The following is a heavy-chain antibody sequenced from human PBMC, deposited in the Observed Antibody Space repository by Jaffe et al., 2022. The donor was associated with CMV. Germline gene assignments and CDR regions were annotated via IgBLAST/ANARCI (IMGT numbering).Heavy chain of an antibody. Sequence: EVQLLESGGGLVQPGGSLRLSCAASGFTFSSYPMSWVRQAPGKGLEWVSGIDGSGGDTYYADSVKGRFTISRDNSKNTLYLQMNSLRAGETAIYYCAKRHIAAVGFDYWGQGTLVTVSS. D-gene: IGHD6-13*01. CDR3: AKRHIAAVGFDY. V-gene: IGHV3-23*01. CDR2: IDGSGGDT. J-gene: IGHJ4*02. CDR1: GFTFSSYP.